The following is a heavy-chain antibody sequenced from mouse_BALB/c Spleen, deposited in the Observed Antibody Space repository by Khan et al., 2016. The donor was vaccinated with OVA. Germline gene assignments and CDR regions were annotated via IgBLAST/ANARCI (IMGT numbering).Heavy chain of an antibody. Sequence: QVQLKQSGPGLVAPSQSLSITCTVSGFSLNSYGVSWVRQPPGKGLEWLGVIWGDGSTNYHSALISRLSISKDNSKSQVFLTVTSLQTDDTATYYCARPELSGSPAWFAYWGQGTLVTVSA. J-gene: IGHJ3*01. D-gene: IGHD1-1*01. V-gene: IGHV2-3*01. CDR1: GFSLNSYG. CDR2: IWGDGST. CDR3: ARPELSGSPAWFAY.